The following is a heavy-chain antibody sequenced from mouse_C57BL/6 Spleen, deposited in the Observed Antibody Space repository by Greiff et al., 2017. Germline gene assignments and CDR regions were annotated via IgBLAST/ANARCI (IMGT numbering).Heavy chain of an antibody. D-gene: IGHD1-1*01. J-gene: IGHJ1*03. CDR1: GYTFTSYW. CDR3: AYYGSRWYFDV. CDR2: IYPGSGST. V-gene: IGHV1-64*01. Sequence: QVQLKESGAELVKPGASVKLSCKASGYTFTSYWMHWVKQRPGQGLEWIGDIYPGSGSTNYNEKFKSKATLTVDKSSSTAYMQLSSLTSEDSAVYYCAYYGSRWYFDVWGTGTTVTVSS.